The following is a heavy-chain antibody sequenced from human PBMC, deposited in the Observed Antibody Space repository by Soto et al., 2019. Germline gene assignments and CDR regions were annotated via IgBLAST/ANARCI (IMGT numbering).Heavy chain of an antibody. D-gene: IGHD2-2*01. CDR1: GFTFSSYA. V-gene: IGHV3-23*01. CDR2: IDESGTPT. CDR3: ARYIPGVRYYGMDV. Sequence: GGSLRLSCAASGFTFSSYAMKWVRQAPGKGLEWVSQIDESGTPTYYADSVKGRFTISRDNSGNTLFLEMYSLRAEDTAVYYCARYIPGVRYYGMDVWGQGTTVTVSS. J-gene: IGHJ6*02.